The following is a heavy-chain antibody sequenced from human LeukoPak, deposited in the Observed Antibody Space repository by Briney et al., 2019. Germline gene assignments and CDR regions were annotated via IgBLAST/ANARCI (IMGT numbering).Heavy chain of an antibody. CDR1: GGSISSTSYY. D-gene: IGHD6-6*01. CDR2: IYYSGST. CDR3: ARTQYSTSPEGYYYYYMDV. J-gene: IGHJ6*03. Sequence: SETLSLTCTVSGGSISSTSYYWGWIRQPPGKGLEWIGSIYYSGSTSYNPSLRSRVTISVDTSRDQFSLKLSSVAAADTAVYYCARTQYSTSPEGYYYYYMDVWGKGTTLTVSS. V-gene: IGHV4-39*01.